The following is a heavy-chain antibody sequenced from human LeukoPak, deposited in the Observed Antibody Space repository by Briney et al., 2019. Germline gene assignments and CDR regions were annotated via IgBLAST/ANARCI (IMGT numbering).Heavy chain of an antibody. V-gene: IGHV3-30-3*01. D-gene: IGHD1-26*01. CDR1: GFTFSSYA. Sequence: GGSLRLSCTASGFTFSSYAMHWVRQAPGEGLEWVAVISYDGSNKYYADSVKGRFTISRDNSKNTLYLQMNSLRAEDTAVYYCARSGPGAVPAFDIWGQGTMVTVSS. CDR2: ISYDGSNK. CDR3: ARSGPGAVPAFDI. J-gene: IGHJ3*02.